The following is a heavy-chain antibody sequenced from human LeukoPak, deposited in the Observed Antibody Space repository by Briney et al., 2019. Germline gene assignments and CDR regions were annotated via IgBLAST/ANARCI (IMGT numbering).Heavy chain of an antibody. CDR2: ITYDGRQI. Sequence: PGGSLRLSCAASRFTFRSYAMHWVRQAPGKGLEWAAVITYDGRQIYYADSVKGRFIISRDKSKDTLYLQMNSLRAEDTAVYYCAREKRGIAAAGSLYYFDYWGQGTLVTVSS. D-gene: IGHD6-13*01. V-gene: IGHV3-33*08. CDR1: RFTFRSYA. J-gene: IGHJ4*02. CDR3: AREKRGIAAAGSLYYFDY.